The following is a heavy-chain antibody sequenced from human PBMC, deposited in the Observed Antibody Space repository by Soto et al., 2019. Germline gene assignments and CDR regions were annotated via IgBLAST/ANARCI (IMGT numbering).Heavy chain of an antibody. V-gene: IGHV3-30*18. CDR2: ISYDGSNK. Sequence: QVQLVESGGGVVQPGRSLRLSCAASGFIFSSYGMHWVRQAPGKGLEWVAVISYDGSNKYYADSVKGRFTISRDNSKNTLNLQMNSLRAEDTAVYYCPQAAGGSYYGYFDYWGQGTLVTVSS. J-gene: IGHJ4*02. CDR1: GFIFSSYG. CDR3: PQAAGGSYYGYFDY. D-gene: IGHD1-26*01.